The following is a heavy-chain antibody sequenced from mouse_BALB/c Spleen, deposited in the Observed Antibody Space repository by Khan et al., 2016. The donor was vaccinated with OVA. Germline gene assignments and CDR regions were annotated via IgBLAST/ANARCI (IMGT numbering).Heavy chain of an antibody. CDR3: ARYYRYYYAMDY. V-gene: IGHV3-2*02. Sequence: VQLKESGPGLVKPSQSLSLTCTVTGYSITSDYAWNWIRQFPGNKLEWMGYISYSGSTSYNPSLKSRISITRDTSKNQFFLQLNSVTTEDTATYYCARYYRYYYAMDYWGQGTSVTVSS. CDR2: ISYSGST. D-gene: IGHD2-14*01. J-gene: IGHJ4*01. CDR1: GYSITSDYA.